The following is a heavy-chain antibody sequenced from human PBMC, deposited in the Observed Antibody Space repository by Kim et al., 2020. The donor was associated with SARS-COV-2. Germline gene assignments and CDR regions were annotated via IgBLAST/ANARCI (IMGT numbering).Heavy chain of an antibody. CDR3: ARDFYDSSGFNDAFDI. J-gene: IGHJ3*02. V-gene: IGHV1-69*01. Sequence: KFQGRVTITADESTSTAYMELSSLRSEDTAVYYCARDFYDSSGFNDAFDIWGQGTMVIVSS. D-gene: IGHD3-22*01.